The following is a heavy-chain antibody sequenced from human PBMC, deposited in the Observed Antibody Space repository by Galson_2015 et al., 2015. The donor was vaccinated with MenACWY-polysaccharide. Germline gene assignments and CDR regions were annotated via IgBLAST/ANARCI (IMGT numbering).Heavy chain of an antibody. CDR3: AKDRGPHSSSSGD. CDR1: GFSFEDYA. D-gene: IGHD6-6*01. CDR2: ISWNSGSI. Sequence: SLRLSCAASGFSFEDYAMHWVRQAPGKGLEWVSGISWNSGSIAYADSVKGRFTISRDNAKNSLYLQMNSLRAEDTALYYCAKDRGPHSSSSGDWGQGTLVTVSS. V-gene: IGHV3-9*01. J-gene: IGHJ4*02.